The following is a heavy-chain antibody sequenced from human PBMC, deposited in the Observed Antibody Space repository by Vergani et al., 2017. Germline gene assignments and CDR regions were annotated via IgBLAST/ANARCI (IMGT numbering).Heavy chain of an antibody. J-gene: IGHJ6*02. CDR1: GFTFSSYA. Sequence: EVQLLESGGGLVQPGGSLRLSCAASGFTFSSYAMSWVRQAPGKGLEWVANIKQDGSNKYYADSVKGRFTISRDNSKNTLYLQMNSLRAEDTAVYYCARDRRWTTVTTQYYYGMDVWGQGTTVTVSS. CDR2: IKQDGSNK. D-gene: IGHD4-11*01. CDR3: ARDRRWTTVTTQYYYGMDV. V-gene: IGHV3-7*01.